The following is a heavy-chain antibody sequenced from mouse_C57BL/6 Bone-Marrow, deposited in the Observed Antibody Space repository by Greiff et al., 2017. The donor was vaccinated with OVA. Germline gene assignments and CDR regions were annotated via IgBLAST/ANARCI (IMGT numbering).Heavy chain of an antibody. CDR2: ISSGGSYT. J-gene: IGHJ2*01. CDR3: ASSFPDFDY. Sequence: EVMLVESGGDLVKPGGSLKLSCAASGFTFSSYGMSWVRQTPDTRLEWVATISSGGSYTYYPDSVKGRFTISRDNAKNTLYLQMSSLKSEDTAMYYCASSFPDFDYWGQGTTLTVSS. V-gene: IGHV5-6*01. CDR1: GFTFSSYG.